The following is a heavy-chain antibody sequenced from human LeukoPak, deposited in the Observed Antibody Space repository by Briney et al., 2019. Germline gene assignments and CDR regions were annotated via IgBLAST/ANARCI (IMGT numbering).Heavy chain of an antibody. V-gene: IGHV3-48*04. CDR1: GFTFSSYA. CDR3: ASSITQRQGY. D-gene: IGHD6-25*01. Sequence: GGSLRLSCAASGFTFSSYAMNWVRQAPGKGLEWVSYISSSSSTIYYADSVKGRFTISRDNAKNSLYLQMNSLRAEDTAVYYCASSITQRQGYWGQGTLVTVSS. CDR2: ISSSSSTI. J-gene: IGHJ4*02.